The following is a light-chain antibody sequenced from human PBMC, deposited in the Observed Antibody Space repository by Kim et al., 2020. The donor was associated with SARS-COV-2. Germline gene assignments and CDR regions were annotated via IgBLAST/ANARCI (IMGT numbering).Light chain of an antibody. CDR1: KLGDKY. Sequence: SYELTQPPSVSVSPGQTASITCSGDKLGDKYVSWYQLRPGQSPVMIIYQDNKRPSGIPERFSGSNSGNTATLTISGTQALDEADYYCQAWDITPYFGTGT. J-gene: IGLJ1*01. V-gene: IGLV3-1*01. CDR3: QAWDITPY. CDR2: QDN.